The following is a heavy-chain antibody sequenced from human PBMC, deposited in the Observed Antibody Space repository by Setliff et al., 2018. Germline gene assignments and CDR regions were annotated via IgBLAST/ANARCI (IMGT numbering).Heavy chain of an antibody. Sequence: SQTLSLTCTVSGGSISSDSHYWAWVRQPAGKGLEVIGQIYSNGRTYYNPSLKSRLTISLGTSKNQFSLRLNSMTAADTAVYYCARGITSGGYWGQRFLYLDVWGRGTTVTVSS. J-gene: IGHJ6*03. V-gene: IGHV4-61*09. D-gene: IGHD3-22*01. CDR1: GGSISSDSHY. CDR3: ARGITSGGYWGQRFLYLDV. CDR2: IYSNGRT.